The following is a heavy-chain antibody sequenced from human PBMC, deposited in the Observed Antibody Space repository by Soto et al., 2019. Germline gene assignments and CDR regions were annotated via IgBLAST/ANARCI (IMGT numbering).Heavy chain of an antibody. CDR2: IYYSWST. CDR3: AKDLSVVPAAMGGPLDY. J-gene: IGHJ4*02. V-gene: IGHV4-59*12. D-gene: IGHD2-2*01. Sequence: SETLSLTCTVSCGYISSYYWSWIRQPPGKGLEGIGYIYYSWSTNYNPSLKSRVTISVDTSKNQFSLKLSSVTASDTAVYYCAKDLSVVPAAMGGPLDYWGQGTLVTAPQ. CDR1: CGYISSYY.